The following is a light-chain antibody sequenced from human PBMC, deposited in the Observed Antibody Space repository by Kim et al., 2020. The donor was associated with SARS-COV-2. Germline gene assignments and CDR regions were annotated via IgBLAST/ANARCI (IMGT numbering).Light chain of an antibody. J-gene: IGLJ3*02. CDR2: LNSDGSH. V-gene: IGLV4-69*01. Sequence: SVKLTCTLRSGHRSYAIAWHQQQREKGPRYLMKLNSDGSHSKGDGIPDRFSGSSSGAGRYLTISSLQSEDEADYCCQTWGTGPWVFGGGTKLTVL. CDR3: QTWGTGPWV. CDR1: SGHRSYA.